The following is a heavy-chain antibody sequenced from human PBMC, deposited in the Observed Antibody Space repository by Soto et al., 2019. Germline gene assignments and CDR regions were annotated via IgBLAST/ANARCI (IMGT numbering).Heavy chain of an antibody. Sequence: GGSRRRSWVASGLTVSHNCMAGVRQAPEMGLEWVSILYTEGTTYYADSVKGRFTISRDSSKNTLFLQMDSLRAEDTAVYYCVRPRPSGENYGMDVWGQGTTVTVSS. V-gene: IGHV3-53*01. J-gene: IGHJ6*02. D-gene: IGHD3-16*01. CDR1: GLTVSHNC. CDR3: VRPRPSGENYGMDV. CDR2: LYTEGTT.